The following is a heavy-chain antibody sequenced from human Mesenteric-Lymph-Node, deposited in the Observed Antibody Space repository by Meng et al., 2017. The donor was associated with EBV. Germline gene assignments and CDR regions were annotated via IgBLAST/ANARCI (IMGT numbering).Heavy chain of an antibody. D-gene: IGHD2-21*02. J-gene: IGHJ4*02. V-gene: IGHV4-4*02. CDR3: ASIFKGDFYFDY. CDR2: IYHSGST. Sequence: QGKRQEAGPGLVKPSGTLSRTCAVSGGSISSSNWWSWVRQPPGKGLEWIGEIYHSGSTNYNPSLKSRVTISVDKSKNQFSLKLSSVTAADTAVYYCASIFKGDFYFDYWGQGTLVTVSS. CDR1: GGSISSSNW.